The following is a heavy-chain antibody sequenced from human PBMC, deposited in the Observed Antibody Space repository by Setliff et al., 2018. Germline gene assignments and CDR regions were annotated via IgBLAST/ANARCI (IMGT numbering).Heavy chain of an antibody. Sequence: WIRQPPGKGLEWVANIKQDGSEKYYVDSVKGRFTISRDNAKNSLYLQMNSLRAEDTAVYYCARDHAYGSRFYYYYYGMDVWGQGTTVTVSS. CDR2: IKQDGSEK. J-gene: IGHJ6*02. CDR3: ARDHAYGSRFYYYYYGMDV. V-gene: IGHV3-7*01. D-gene: IGHD3-10*01.